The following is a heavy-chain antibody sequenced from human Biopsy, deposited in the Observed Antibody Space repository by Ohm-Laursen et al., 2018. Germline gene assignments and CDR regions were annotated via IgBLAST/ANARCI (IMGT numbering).Heavy chain of an antibody. CDR1: GESFNGYY. Sequence: SQTLSLTWAVYGESFNGYYWSWIRQSPGKGLEWIGYIYYTGSTNYNPSVKSRVTISVDTSKNQLSLKLNSVTAADTAVYFCARDSRGGHLNTTLITGKNLDSWGQGILVTVSS. CDR2: IYYTGST. CDR3: ARDSRGGHLNTTLITGKNLDS. V-gene: IGHV4-59*01. D-gene: IGHD3-16*01. J-gene: IGHJ4*02.